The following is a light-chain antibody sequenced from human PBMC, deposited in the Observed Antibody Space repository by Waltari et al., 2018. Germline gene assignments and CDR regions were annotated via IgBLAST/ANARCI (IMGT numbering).Light chain of an antibody. CDR3: QQYNNWPPYI. CDR1: QSVSTN. Sequence: ETVITQSPTTLSLSPGERATLSCRASQSVSTNLAWYQQRPGQAPGLLIYGASIRATGVPARFSGRGAGTEFTLTISSLQSEDFAVYYCQQYNNWPPYIFGQGSQLEI. V-gene: IGKV3-15*01. J-gene: IGKJ2*01. CDR2: GAS.